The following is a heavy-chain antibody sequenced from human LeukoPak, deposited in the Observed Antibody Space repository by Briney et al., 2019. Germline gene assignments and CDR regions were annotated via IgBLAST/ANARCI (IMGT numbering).Heavy chain of an antibody. V-gene: IGHV4-39*07. CDR3: ARGGSGSFNP. J-gene: IGHJ5*02. CDR1: GGSISSSSYY. Sequence: SETLSLTCTVSGGSISSSSYYWGWIRQPPGKELEWIGSIYYSGSTYYNPSLKSRVTISVDTSKNQFSLKLSSVTAADTAVYYCARGGSGSFNPWGQGTLVTVSS. CDR2: IYYSGST. D-gene: IGHD1-26*01.